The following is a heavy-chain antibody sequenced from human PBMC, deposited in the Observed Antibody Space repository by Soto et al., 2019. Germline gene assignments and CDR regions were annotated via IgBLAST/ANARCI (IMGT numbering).Heavy chain of an antibody. Sequence: QVQLVESGGGVVQPGRSLRLSCAASGFTFSSYGMHWVRQAPGKGLEWVAVISYDGSNKYYADSVKGRFTISRDNSKNPLYLQMNSLRAEDTAVYYCAKDRITGTTGEGNYGMDVWGQGTTVTVSS. CDR1: GFTFSSYG. V-gene: IGHV3-30*18. D-gene: IGHD1-20*01. CDR2: ISYDGSNK. CDR3: AKDRITGTTGEGNYGMDV. J-gene: IGHJ6*02.